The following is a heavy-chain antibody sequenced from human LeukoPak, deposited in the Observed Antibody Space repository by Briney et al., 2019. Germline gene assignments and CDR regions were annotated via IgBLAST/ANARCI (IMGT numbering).Heavy chain of an antibody. CDR1: GFTFSSYS. V-gene: IGHV3-21*01. J-gene: IGHJ4*02. D-gene: IGHD5-18*01. Sequence: KPGGSLRLSCAASGFTFSSYSMNWVRQAPGKGLEWVSSISSSSSYIYYADSVKGRFTISRDNAKNSLYLQMNSLRAEDTAVYYCARVPAMGPPQAPTWDYWGQGTLVTVSS. CDR2: ISSSSSYI. CDR3: ARVPAMGPPQAPTWDY.